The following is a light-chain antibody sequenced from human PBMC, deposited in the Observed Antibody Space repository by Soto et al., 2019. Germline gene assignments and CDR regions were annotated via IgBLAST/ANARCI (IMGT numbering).Light chain of an antibody. V-gene: IGKV1-5*03. J-gene: IGKJ1*01. CDR3: QQYSTYSRA. Sequence: DIQMTQSPSTLAASLGDRVTITRRASQNINDLLSWYQQKPGKATNLLIYKASSLESGVPSRFSGSGYGTEFTLTISSLQPDDFATFYCQQYSTYSRAFGQGTKVDIK. CDR1: QNINDL. CDR2: KAS.